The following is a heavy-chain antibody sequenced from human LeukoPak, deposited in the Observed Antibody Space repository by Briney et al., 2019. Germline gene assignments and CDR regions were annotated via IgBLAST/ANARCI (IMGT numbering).Heavy chain of an antibody. CDR1: GFTFSSYA. D-gene: IGHD5-24*01. V-gene: IGHV3-23*01. Sequence: GGSLRLSCAASGFTFSSYAMSWVRQAPGEGLEWVLAISGSGGSTYYADSVKGRFTISRDNSKNTLYLQMNSLRAEDTAVYYCAKDARYGVGDGYNSYDYWGQGTLVTVSS. CDR3: AKDARYGVGDGYNSYDY. CDR2: ISGSGGST. J-gene: IGHJ4*02.